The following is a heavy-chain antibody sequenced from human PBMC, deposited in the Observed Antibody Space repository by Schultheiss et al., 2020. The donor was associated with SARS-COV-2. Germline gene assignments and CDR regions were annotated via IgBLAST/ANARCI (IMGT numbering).Heavy chain of an antibody. CDR2: IYSGGST. V-gene: IGHV3-66*04. CDR3: AKPPSLTGPFDY. Sequence: GGSLRLSCAASGFTVSSNYMSWVRQAPGKGLEWVSVIYSGGSTYYADSVKGRFTISRDNSKNTLYLQMNSLRAEDTAVYYCAKPPSLTGPFDYWGQGTLVTVSS. D-gene: IGHD3-10*01. J-gene: IGHJ4*02. CDR1: GFTVSSNY.